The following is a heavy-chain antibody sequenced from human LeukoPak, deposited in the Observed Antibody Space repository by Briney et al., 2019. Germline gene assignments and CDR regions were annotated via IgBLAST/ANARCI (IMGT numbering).Heavy chain of an antibody. CDR1: GFTFSIYW. V-gene: IGHV3-7*01. Sequence: PGGSLRLSCAASGFTFSIYWMTWVRQAPGKGLEWVANIKEDGSVKYYVDSVKGRFTISRDNAKKSLYLQMNNLRGEDTAVYFCARRWKLPLDVWGQGTTVTVSS. CDR3: ARRWKLPLDV. D-gene: IGHD5-24*01. CDR2: IKEDGSVK. J-gene: IGHJ6*01.